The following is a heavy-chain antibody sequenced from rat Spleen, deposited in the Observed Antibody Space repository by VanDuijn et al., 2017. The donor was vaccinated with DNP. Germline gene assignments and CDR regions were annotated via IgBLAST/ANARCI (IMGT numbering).Heavy chain of an antibody. Sequence: EVQLVESGGGLVQPGRSLKLSCAASGFTFSDYYMAWVRQAPTKGLEWVAYISYDGGSTYYGDSVKGRFTISRDNAKSTLYLQMNSLRSEDMATYYCARQWSYYFDYWGQGVMVTVSS. V-gene: IGHV5-22*01. CDR2: ISYDGGST. D-gene: IGHD1-1*01. J-gene: IGHJ2*01. CDR3: ARQWSYYFDY. CDR1: GFTFSDYY.